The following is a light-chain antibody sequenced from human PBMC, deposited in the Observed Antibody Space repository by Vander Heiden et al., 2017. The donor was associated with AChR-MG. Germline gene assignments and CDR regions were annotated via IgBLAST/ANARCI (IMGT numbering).Light chain of an antibody. Sequence: IQMTQSPSSLSASVGDRVTITCRASQSISSYLNWYQQKPGKAPKLLIYAASSLQSGVPSRFSGSGSGTDFTLTISSLQPEDFATYYCQQCYSTPPTFGAGTKVEIK. J-gene: IGKJ4*01. CDR3: QQCYSTPPT. CDR2: AAS. CDR1: QSISSY. V-gene: IGKV1-39*01.